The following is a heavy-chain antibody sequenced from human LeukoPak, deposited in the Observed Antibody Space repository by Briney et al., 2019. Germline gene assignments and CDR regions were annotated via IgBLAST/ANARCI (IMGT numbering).Heavy chain of an antibody. CDR1: GFTVSTNY. CDR3: ARAPSFDY. J-gene: IGHJ4*02. V-gene: IGHV3-53*01. Sequence: GGSLRFSCAASGFTVSTNYMSWVRQAPGKGLEWVSVIYSGGTTYYADSVKGRFTISRDNSKNTLYLQMNSLRAEDTAVYYCARAPSFDYWGQGTLVTVSS. CDR2: IYSGGTT.